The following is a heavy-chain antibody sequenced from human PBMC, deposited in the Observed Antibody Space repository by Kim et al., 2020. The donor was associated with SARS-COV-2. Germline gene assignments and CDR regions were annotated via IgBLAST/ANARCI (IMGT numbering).Heavy chain of an antibody. J-gene: IGHJ6*02. CDR3: ARGAFGGSYYYYYGLDV. D-gene: IGHD3-10*01. CDR2: IYPGDSNT. Sequence: GESLKISCKSSGYTFVNYWIAWVRQMPGKGLEWMGIIYPGDSNTIYSSSFQGQVTISVDKSISTAYLQRTSLKASDTAMYYCARGAFGGSYYYYYGLDVWGQGTTVTVSS. CDR1: GYTFVNYW. V-gene: IGHV5-51*01.